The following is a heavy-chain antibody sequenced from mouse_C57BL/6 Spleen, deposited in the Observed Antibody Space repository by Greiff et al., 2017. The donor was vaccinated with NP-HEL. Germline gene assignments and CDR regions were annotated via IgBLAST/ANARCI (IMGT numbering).Heavy chain of an antibody. CDR2: IYPSDSET. Sequence: QVHVKQPGAELVRPGSSVKLSCKASGYTFTSYWMDWVKQRPGQGLEWIGNIYPSDSETHYNQKFKDKATLTVDKSSSTAYMQLSSLTSEDSAVYYCARGEAGTYFDYWGQGTTLTVSS. V-gene: IGHV1-61*01. J-gene: IGHJ2*01. D-gene: IGHD4-1*01. CDR1: GYTFTSYW. CDR3: ARGEAGTYFDY.